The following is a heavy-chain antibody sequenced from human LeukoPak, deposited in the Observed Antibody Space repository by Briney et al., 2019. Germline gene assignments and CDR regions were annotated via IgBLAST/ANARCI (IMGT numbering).Heavy chain of an antibody. Sequence: GGSLRLSCTASGFTFGDYAMSWVRQAPGRGLEWVGFIRSKAYGGTTEYAASVKGRFTISRDDSKSIAYLQMNSLKTEDTAVYYCTRGSPDNYGDYEWFDPWGQGTLVTVSS. CDR2: IRSKAYGGTT. V-gene: IGHV3-49*04. CDR3: TRGSPDNYGDYEWFDP. CDR1: GFTFGDYA. D-gene: IGHD4-17*01. J-gene: IGHJ5*02.